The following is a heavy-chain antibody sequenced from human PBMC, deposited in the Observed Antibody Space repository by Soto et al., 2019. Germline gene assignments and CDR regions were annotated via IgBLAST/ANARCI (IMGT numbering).Heavy chain of an antibody. D-gene: IGHD3-22*01. CDR2: ISWNGGNI. V-gene: IGHV3-9*01. CDR3: AKGGYDSSAYYYAALDY. J-gene: IGHJ4*02. CDR1: GFTFDDYA. Sequence: EVQLVESGGGLVQPGRSLRLSCAASGFTFDDYAMHWVRQAPGKGLEWVSGISWNGGNIGYADSVKGRFTISRDNGKNSLYLQMNSLGAEDAALYYCAKGGYDSSAYYYAALDYWGQGTLVTVSS.